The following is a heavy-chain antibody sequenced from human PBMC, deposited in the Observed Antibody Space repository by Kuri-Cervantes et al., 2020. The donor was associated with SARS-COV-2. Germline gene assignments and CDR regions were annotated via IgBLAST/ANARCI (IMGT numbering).Heavy chain of an antibody. Sequence: SETLSLTCTVSGGSISSYYWSWIRQPAGKGLEWIGRIYTSGSTNYNPSLKSRVTISVDTSKNQFSLQLTSVTAADTAVYYCAKVGSGYYFDYWGQGTLVTVSS. CDR2: IYTSGST. D-gene: IGHD3-3*01. V-gene: IGHV4-4*07. CDR3: AKVGSGYYFDY. CDR1: GGSISSYY. J-gene: IGHJ4*02.